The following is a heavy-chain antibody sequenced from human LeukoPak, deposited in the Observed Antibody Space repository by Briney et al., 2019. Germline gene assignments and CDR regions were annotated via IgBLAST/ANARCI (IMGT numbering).Heavy chain of an antibody. V-gene: IGHV4-4*07. J-gene: IGHJ6*03. Sequence: SETLSLTCTVSSGSISSYYWSWIRQPAGKGLEWIGRIYTSGSTNYNPSLKSRVTMSVDTSKNQFSLKLSSVTAADTAVYYCARTTMVRGTYYMDVWGKGTTVTISS. CDR2: IYTSGST. CDR3: ARTTMVRGTYYMDV. D-gene: IGHD3-10*01. CDR1: SGSISSYY.